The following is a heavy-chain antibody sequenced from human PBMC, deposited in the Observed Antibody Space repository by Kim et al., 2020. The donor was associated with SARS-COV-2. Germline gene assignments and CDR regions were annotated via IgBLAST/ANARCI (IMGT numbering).Heavy chain of an antibody. V-gene: IGHV1-2*02. J-gene: IGHJ4*02. Sequence: YAQECQGRVTMARDTSVTTAYMELTGLTSDDTAVYYCARIGAGTTQFDYWGQGTLVTVS. CDR3: ARIGAGTTQFDY. D-gene: IGHD1-1*01.